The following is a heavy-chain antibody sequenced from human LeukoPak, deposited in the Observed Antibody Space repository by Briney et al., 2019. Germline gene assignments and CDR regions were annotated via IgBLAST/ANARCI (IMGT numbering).Heavy chain of an antibody. CDR2: IYYSGST. Sequence: SETLSLTCAVYGGSFRGYYWSWIRQHPGKGLEWIGYIYYSGSTYYNPSLKSRVTISVDTSKHQFSLKLSSVTAADTAVYYCTGRGSWNYDWFDPWGQGTLVTVSS. V-gene: IGHV4-31*11. J-gene: IGHJ5*02. CDR3: TGRGSWNYDWFDP. D-gene: IGHD1-7*01. CDR1: GGSFRGYY.